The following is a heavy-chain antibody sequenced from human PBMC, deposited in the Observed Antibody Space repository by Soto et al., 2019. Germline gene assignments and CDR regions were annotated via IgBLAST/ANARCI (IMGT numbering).Heavy chain of an antibody. CDR3: ARRYYFDSSGYADALDV. J-gene: IGHJ3*01. D-gene: IGHD3-22*01. CDR2: VFYKGNT. CDR1: GDSISSGEYY. Sequence: QVHLQESGPGLVKPSQTLSLTCTVSGDSISSGEYYWAWIRQPPGKGLERIGYVFYKGNTYHNPSLKSRLSIDVDTAKSQFSLRLSSVTAADTAVYYCARRYYFDSSGYADALDVWGQGTNVIVSS. V-gene: IGHV4-30-4*01.